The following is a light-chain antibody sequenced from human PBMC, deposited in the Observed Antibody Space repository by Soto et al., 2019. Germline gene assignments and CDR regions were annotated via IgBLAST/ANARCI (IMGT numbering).Light chain of an antibody. V-gene: IGKV3-20*01. Sequence: ESVFTQSPCTLSLSPGERATLSCRASQSVSSSYLAWYQQKPGQAPRLLIYGASSRATGIPDRFSGSGSGTDFTLTISRLEPEDFAVYYCQQYKTWPLAFGGGSKVDIK. CDR1: QSVSSSY. J-gene: IGKJ4*01. CDR2: GAS. CDR3: QQYKTWPLA.